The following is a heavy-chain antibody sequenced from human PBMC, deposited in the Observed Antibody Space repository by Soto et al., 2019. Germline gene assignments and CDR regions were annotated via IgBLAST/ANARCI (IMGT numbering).Heavy chain of an antibody. V-gene: IGHV1-18*01. J-gene: IGHJ4*02. CDR1: GYTFTTYG. CDR2: ISAYSGNT. Sequence: QVQLVQSGTEVKRPGASVKVACKASGYTFTTYGISRVRQAPGQGLEWMGWISAYSGNTNFAQKLQGRVTMTTDTSTTTAYMELRSLRSDDTAVYYCARDHTSSGWFGGHDYWGQGTLVTVSS. CDR3: ARDHTSSGWFGGHDY. D-gene: IGHD6-19*01.